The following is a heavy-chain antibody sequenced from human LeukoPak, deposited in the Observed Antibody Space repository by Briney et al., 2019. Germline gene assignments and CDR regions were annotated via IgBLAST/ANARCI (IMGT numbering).Heavy chain of an antibody. V-gene: IGHV3-7*01. J-gene: IGHJ4*02. CDR3: ARDAPGNWNLRPPFDQ. CDR1: GFTFSDYW. Sequence: PGGSLRLSCAVSGFTFSDYWVSWVRQAPGRGLEWVANIKQDGSEKNYVDSVKGRFTISRDNAKNSLYLQMNRLRDEDTAVYYCARDAPGNWNLRPPFDQWGQGTLVTVSS. D-gene: IGHD1-7*01. CDR2: IKQDGSEK.